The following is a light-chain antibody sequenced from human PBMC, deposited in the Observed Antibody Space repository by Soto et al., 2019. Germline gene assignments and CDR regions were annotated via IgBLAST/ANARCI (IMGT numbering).Light chain of an antibody. V-gene: IGLV2-23*01. J-gene: IGLJ7*01. CDR2: EGT. CDR3: CSYAGSATYV. Sequence: QSVLTQPASVSGSPGQSLTISCTGTTSDVGAYNLVSWYQHHPGKAPKLIIYEGTKRPSGVSYRFSGSKSGASASLTISGLQAEDEADYFCCSYAGSATYVFGTGTQLTVL. CDR1: TSDVGAYNL.